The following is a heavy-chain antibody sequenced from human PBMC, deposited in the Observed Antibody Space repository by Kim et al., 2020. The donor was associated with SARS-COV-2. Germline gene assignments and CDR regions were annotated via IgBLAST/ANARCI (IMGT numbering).Heavy chain of an antibody. CDR1: GLTYNKYT. CDR3: TRGAGLSRELLRFDQD. D-gene: IGHD1-26*01. Sequence: GGSLRLSCVASGLTYNKYTMTWVRQAPGQGLFWVASINGGGDKTDYTDSVKGRFTVSRDNSENTVYLHMASLRVDDTAMYYCTRGAGLSRELLRFDQDWGQGTLVTVSS. V-gene: IGHV3-23*01. CDR2: INGGGDKT. J-gene: IGHJ4*02.